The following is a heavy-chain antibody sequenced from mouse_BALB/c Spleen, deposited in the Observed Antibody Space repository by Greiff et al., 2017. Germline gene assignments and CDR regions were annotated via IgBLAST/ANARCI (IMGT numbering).Heavy chain of an antibody. J-gene: IGHJ4*01. CDR3: VRDGPYAMDY. CDR2: IRSKSNNYAT. V-gene: IGHV10-3*03. CDR1: GFTFNTYA. Sequence: EVMLVESGGGLVQPKGSLKLSCAASGFTFNTYAMHWVCQAPGKGLEWVARIRSKSNNYATYYADSVKDRFTISRDDSQSMLYLQMNNLKTEDTAMYYCVRDGPYAMDYWGQGTSVTVSS.